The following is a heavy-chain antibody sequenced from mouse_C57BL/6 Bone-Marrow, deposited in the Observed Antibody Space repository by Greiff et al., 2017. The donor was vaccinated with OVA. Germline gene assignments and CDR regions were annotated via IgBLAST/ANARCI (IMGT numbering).Heavy chain of an antibody. CDR1: GYTFTSYT. CDR3: ARLRILDY. CDR2: INPSSGYT. J-gene: IGHJ2*01. V-gene: IGHV1-4*01. Sequence: VQLQESGAELARPGASVKMSCKASGYTFTSYTMHWVKQRPGQGLEWIGYINPSSGYTKYNQKFKDKATLTAYKSSSTAYMQLSSLTSEDSAVYYCARLRILDYWGQGTTLTVSS.